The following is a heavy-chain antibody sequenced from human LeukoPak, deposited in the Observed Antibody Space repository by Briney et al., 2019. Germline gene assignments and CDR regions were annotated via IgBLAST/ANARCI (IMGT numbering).Heavy chain of an antibody. Sequence: SQTLSLTCTVSGGSISSGSYYWSWIRQPDGKGLEWIGRIYTSGSTNYNPSLKSRVTISVDTSKNQFSLKLSSVTAADTAVYYCARGSITIFGVAPPADYWGQGTLVTVSS. CDR1: GGSISSGSYY. J-gene: IGHJ4*02. CDR2: IYTSGST. D-gene: IGHD3-3*01. CDR3: ARGSITIFGVAPPADY. V-gene: IGHV4-61*02.